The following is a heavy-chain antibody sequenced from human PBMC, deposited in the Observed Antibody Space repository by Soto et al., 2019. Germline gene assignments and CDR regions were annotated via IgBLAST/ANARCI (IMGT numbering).Heavy chain of an antibody. Sequence: GGSLKLSCAASGFTFSSYSMNWVRQAPGKGLEWVSYFSISSSTIYYAGSVKVRFTMSRDNAKNSLYLQMNSLGDEDTAVYYCARENPLSWFGGWGQGTLVSVSS. CDR2: FSISSSTI. V-gene: IGHV3-48*02. CDR1: GFTFSSYS. J-gene: IGHJ4*02. CDR3: ARENPLSWFGG. D-gene: IGHD3-10*01.